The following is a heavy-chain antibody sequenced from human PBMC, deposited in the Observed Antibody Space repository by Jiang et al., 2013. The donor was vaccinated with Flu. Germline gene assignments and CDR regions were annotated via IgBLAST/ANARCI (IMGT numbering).Heavy chain of an antibody. CDR2: MYYTGST. V-gene: IGHV4-39*01. CDR1: GGSISSSSYY. D-gene: IGHD3-10*01. CDR3: ARPYGSGSYGDYYYYDMDV. J-gene: IGHJ6*02. Sequence: LLKPSETLSLTCSVSGGSISSSSYYWVWIRQPPGKGLEWIGSMYYTGSTYYNPSLKSRVTISVDTSKNQFSLKLSSVTAADTAVYYCARPYGSGSYGDYYYYDMDVWGQGTTVTVSS.